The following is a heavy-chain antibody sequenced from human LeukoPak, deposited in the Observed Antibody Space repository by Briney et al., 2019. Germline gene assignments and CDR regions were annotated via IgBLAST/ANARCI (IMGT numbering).Heavy chain of an antibody. D-gene: IGHD6-13*01. CDR2: IIPIFGTA. CDR3: ARVSGNIAAAGRGNWFDP. Sequence: ASVKVSCKASGGTFSSYAISWERQAPGQGLEWMGGIIPIFGTANYAQKFQGRVTITTDESTSTAYMELSSLRSEDTAVYYCARVSGNIAAAGRGNWFDPWGQGTLVTVSS. V-gene: IGHV1-69*05. J-gene: IGHJ5*02. CDR1: GGTFSSYA.